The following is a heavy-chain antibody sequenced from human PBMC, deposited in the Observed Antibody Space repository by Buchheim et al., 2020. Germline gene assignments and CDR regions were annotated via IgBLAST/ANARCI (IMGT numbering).Heavy chain of an antibody. Sequence: QVQLVESGGGVVQPGRSLRLSCAASGFTFSSYGMHWVRQAPGKGLEWVAFIRYEGSNKYYADSVKGRFTISRDNSKNTLYLQMNSLRTEDTAVYYCAKSGIAAAGTWTWYFDLWGHGTL. V-gene: IGHV3-30*02. D-gene: IGHD6-13*01. J-gene: IGHJ2*01. CDR3: AKSGIAAAGTWTWYFDL. CDR1: GFTFSSYG. CDR2: IRYEGSNK.